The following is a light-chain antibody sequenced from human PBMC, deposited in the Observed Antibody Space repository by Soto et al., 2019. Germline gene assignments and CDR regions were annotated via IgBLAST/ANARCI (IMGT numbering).Light chain of an antibody. V-gene: IGKV1-5*01. J-gene: IGKJ1*01. Sequence: DIQMTQSPSTLSASVGDRVTITCRASQSISSWLAWYQQKPGKAPKLLIYDASSLESGVPSRFSGSGSGTAFTLTFSSLQPDDFATYYCQQYNSYSKTFGQGTKVEI. CDR2: DAS. CDR1: QSISSW. CDR3: QQYNSYSKT.